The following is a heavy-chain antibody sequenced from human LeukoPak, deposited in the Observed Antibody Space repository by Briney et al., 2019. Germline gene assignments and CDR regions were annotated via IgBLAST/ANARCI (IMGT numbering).Heavy chain of an antibody. D-gene: IGHD3-16*02. V-gene: IGHV7-4-1*02. CDR1: GYTLTELS. Sequence: GASVKVSCKVSGYTLTELSMHWVRQAPGQGPEFMGWIHPTTGNPAYAQGFSGRFVFSLDTSVTTTYLQITDLKAEDTAVYFCARALDSLGGLSLPDYWGQGTLVPVSS. CDR2: IHPTTGNP. J-gene: IGHJ4*02. CDR3: ARALDSLGGLSLPDY.